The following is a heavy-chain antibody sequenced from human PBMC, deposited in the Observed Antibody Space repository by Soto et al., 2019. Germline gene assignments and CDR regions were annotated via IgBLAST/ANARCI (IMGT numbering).Heavy chain of an antibody. J-gene: IGHJ4*02. CDR1: GGSISSYY. CDR2: IYYSGST. D-gene: IGHD2-21*01. CDR3: ARVVPVFGLWTGYYFDY. V-gene: IGHV4-59*01. Sequence: SETLSLTCTVSGGSISSYYWSWIRQPPGKGLKRIGYIYYSGSTNYNPSLKSRVTISVDTSKNQFALKMSSVTAADTDVYYRARVVPVFGLWTGYYFDYLGQGTLVTVSS.